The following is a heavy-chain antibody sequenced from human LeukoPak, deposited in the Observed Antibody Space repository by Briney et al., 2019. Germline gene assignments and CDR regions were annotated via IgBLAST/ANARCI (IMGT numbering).Heavy chain of an antibody. J-gene: IGHJ1*01. Sequence: GGSLRLSCAASGFTFSTYWMHWVRQAPGKGLVWVSRIKSDGGTNYADSMKGRFTISRDNAKKTVSPQMNSLRPEDTAVYYCARAPSEIGGYYPEYFRHWGQGTLVTVSS. CDR3: ARAPSEIGGYYPEYFRH. V-gene: IGHV3-74*01. CDR1: GFTFSTYW. CDR2: IKSDGGT. D-gene: IGHD3-22*01.